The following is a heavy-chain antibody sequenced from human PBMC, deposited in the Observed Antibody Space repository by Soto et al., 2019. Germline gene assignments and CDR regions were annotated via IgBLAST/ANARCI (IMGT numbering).Heavy chain of an antibody. D-gene: IGHD6-19*01. V-gene: IGHV3-74*01. CDR1: GFSFTRHW. CDR2: INGDGSST. Sequence: EVQLVESGGGLVQPGGSLRLSCAASGFSFTRHWMHWVRQAPGKGPEWVSRINGDGSSTDYADSVKGRFTIARDNAKNTVYLQMNSLRAEDTAVYYCAREVIAVDGAIRWFDPWGQGTLVTVSS. CDR3: AREVIAVDGAIRWFDP. J-gene: IGHJ5*02.